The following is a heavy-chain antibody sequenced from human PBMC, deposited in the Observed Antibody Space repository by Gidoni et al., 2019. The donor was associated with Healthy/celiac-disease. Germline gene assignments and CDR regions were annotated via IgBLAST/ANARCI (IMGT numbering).Heavy chain of an antibody. CDR1: GYTFTGYY. CDR3: ARDRDSGYEYRPGWYFDL. D-gene: IGHD5-12*01. Sequence: QLQLVQSGSEVKKPGASVKVPCQASGYTFTGYYMHWVRQAPGQGLEWMGGINPNSGGTNYAQKCQGWVTMTRDTSISTAYMELSRLRSDDTAVYYCARDRDSGYEYRPGWYFDLWGRGTLVTVSS. J-gene: IGHJ2*01. CDR2: INPNSGGT. V-gene: IGHV1-2*04.